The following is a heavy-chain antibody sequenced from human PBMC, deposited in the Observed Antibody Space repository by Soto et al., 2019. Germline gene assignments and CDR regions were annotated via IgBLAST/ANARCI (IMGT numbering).Heavy chain of an antibody. CDR2: IYYSGST. J-gene: IGHJ4*02. CDR1: GGSISSSSYY. Sequence: SETLSLTCTVSGGSISSSSYYWGWIRQPPGKGLEWIGSIYYSGSTYYNPSLKSRVTISVDTSKNQFSLKLSSVTAADTAVYYCARHPSPLTTVNFALDYWGQGTLVTVSS. V-gene: IGHV4-39*01. D-gene: IGHD4-4*01. CDR3: ARHPSPLTTVNFALDY.